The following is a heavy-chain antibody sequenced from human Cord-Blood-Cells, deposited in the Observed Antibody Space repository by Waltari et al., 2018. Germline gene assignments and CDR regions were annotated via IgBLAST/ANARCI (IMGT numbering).Heavy chain of an antibody. D-gene: IGHD2-21*02. J-gene: IGHJ2*01. V-gene: IGHV3-9*01. Sequence: EVQLVESGGGLVQPGRSLRLSCAASGFAFDDYAMPWVRQAPGKGLEWVSGISWNSCSIGYADSVKGRFTISRDNAKNSLYLQMNSLRAEDTALYYCAKDMGYGGNSHWYFDLWGRGTLVTVSS. CDR1: GFAFDDYA. CDR3: AKDMGYGGNSHWYFDL. CDR2: ISWNSCSI.